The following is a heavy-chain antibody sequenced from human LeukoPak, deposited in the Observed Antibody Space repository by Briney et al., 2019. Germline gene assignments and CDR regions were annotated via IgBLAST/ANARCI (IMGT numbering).Heavy chain of an antibody. J-gene: IGHJ4*02. CDR1: GGTFSSYA. CDR3: ARGKGPYFATVTTIFDY. CDR2: IIPIFGTA. Sequence: SVKVSCKASGGTFSSYAISWVRQAPGQGPEWMGRIIPIFGTANYAQKFQGRVTITTDESTSTAYMELSSLRSEDTAVYYCARGKGPYFATVTTIFDYWGQGTLVTVS. V-gene: IGHV1-69*05. D-gene: IGHD4-17*01.